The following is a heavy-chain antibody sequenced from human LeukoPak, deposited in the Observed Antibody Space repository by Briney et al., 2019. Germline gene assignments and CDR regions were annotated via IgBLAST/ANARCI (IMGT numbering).Heavy chain of an antibody. Sequence: GGSLRLSCAASAFTVSNNHMTWVRQAPGKGLEWVSIVYTGSRTYYADSVKGRFTISTGNSKNTLCLQIDSLRAEDTAVYYCARVSPNSDGYNFDYWGQGTLVTVSS. CDR2: VYTGSRT. V-gene: IGHV3-66*01. D-gene: IGHD5-18*01. CDR3: ARVSPNSDGYNFDY. CDR1: AFTVSNNH. J-gene: IGHJ4*02.